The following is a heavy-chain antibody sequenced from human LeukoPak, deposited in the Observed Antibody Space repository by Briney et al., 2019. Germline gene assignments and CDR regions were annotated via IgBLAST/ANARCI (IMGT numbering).Heavy chain of an antibody. CDR3: ARGTRIQLWL. D-gene: IGHD5-18*01. CDR1: GGSISSGTYY. CDR2: IYTSGNT. V-gene: IGHV4-61*02. Sequence: SETLSLTCTVSGGSISSGTYYWNWIRQPAGKGLEWIGRIYTSGNTNYHPSLKSRVTISVDTSKNQFSLKLGSVTAAGTAVYYCARGTRIQLWLWGQGTLVTVSS. J-gene: IGHJ4*02.